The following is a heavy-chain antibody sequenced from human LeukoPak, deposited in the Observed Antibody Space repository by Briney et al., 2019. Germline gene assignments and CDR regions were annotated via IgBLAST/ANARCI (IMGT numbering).Heavy chain of an antibody. J-gene: IGHJ5*02. CDR1: GGSISSYY. CDR2: IYYSGST. V-gene: IGHV4-59*01. Sequence: SETLSLTCSVSGGSISSYYWSWIRQPPGKGLEWIGYIYYSGSTNYNPSLKSRVTISVDKSKNQFSLKLSSVTATDTAVYYCARGGSSAYNWFDPWGQGTLVTVSS. D-gene: IGHD1-26*01. CDR3: ARGGSSAYNWFDP.